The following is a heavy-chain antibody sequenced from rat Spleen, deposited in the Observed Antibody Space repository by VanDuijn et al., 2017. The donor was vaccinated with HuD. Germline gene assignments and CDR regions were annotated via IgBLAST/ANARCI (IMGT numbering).Heavy chain of an antibody. CDR3: ARGNYYSVYLDY. Sequence: QVQLMESGPGLVQPSETLSLTCTVSGFSLTTYNVHWVRQPPGKGLEWMGVMWSGGSTDYNSALKSRLIISRDTSKNQVFLKMNSLQSEDTTTYFCARGNYYSVYLDYWGQGVMVTVSS. CDR1: GFSLTTYN. CDR2: MWSGGST. V-gene: IGHV2-45*01. D-gene: IGHD1-1*01. J-gene: IGHJ2*01.